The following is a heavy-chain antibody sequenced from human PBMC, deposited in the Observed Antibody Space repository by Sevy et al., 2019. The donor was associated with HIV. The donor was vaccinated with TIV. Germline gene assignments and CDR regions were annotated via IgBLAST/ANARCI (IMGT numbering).Heavy chain of an antibody. CDR3: ARIPGKVVVVPAAIDY. Sequence: GGSLRLSCAASGFTFSSYSMNWVRQAPGKGLEWVSSISSSSSYIYYADSVKGRFTISRDNAKNSLYLQMNSLRAEDTVVYYCARIPGKVVVVPAAIDYWGQGTLVTVSS. V-gene: IGHV3-21*01. CDR1: GFTFSSYS. J-gene: IGHJ4*02. CDR2: ISSSSSYI. D-gene: IGHD2-2*01.